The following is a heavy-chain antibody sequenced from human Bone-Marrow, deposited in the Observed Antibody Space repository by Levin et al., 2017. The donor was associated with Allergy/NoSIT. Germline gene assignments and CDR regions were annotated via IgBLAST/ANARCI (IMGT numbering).Heavy chain of an antibody. J-gene: IGHJ4*02. CDR3: ARDPLDYGDYVFGSV. CDR2: IYYSGST. D-gene: IGHD4-17*01. V-gene: IGHV4-31*03. Sequence: PSETLSLTCTVSGGSISSGGYYWSWIRQHPGKGLEWIGYIYYSGSTYYNPSLKSRVTISVDTSKNQFSLKLSSVTAADTAVYYCARDPLDYGDYVFGSVWGQGTLVTVSS. CDR1: GGSISSGGYY.